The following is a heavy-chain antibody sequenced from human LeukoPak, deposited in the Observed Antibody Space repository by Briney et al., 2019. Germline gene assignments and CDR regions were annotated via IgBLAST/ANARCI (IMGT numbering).Heavy chain of an antibody. CDR2: IHYSGYT. D-gene: IGHD5/OR15-5a*01. CDR1: GGSISNYY. V-gene: IGHV4-59*12. CDR3: GRDRLGPWFDY. Sequence: TSDTLSLTCAVSGGSISNYYCSWIRQPPGKGLEWLGYIHYSGYTHYNPSHKSRDTISVEIPKNQFSLKVSSVTAADRAVFYCGRDRLGPWFDYWGQGTLVSVSS. J-gene: IGHJ4*02.